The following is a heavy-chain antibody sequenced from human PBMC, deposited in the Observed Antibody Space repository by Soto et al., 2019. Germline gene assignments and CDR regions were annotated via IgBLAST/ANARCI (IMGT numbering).Heavy chain of an antibody. Sequence: ASVKVSCKASGYTLTSYGISWVRQAPGQGLERVGWISAYNGNSNYAQKYHGRVTMTTDTSTNTAYMEMSSLRSDDTAVYYCARDLHGDPYYWGQGTQVTVSS. CDR2: ISAYNGNS. D-gene: IGHD4-17*01. CDR3: ARDLHGDPYY. V-gene: IGHV1-18*01. CDR1: GYTLTSYG. J-gene: IGHJ4*02.